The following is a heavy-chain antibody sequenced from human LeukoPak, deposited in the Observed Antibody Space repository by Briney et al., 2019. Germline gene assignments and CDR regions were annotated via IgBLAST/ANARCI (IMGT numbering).Heavy chain of an antibody. CDR2: IYHSGST. V-gene: IGHV4-4*02. D-gene: IGHD6-13*01. CDR1: GGFISSSNW. CDR3: ARDRPGGSSLDY. J-gene: IGHJ4*02. Sequence: SETLSLTCAVSGGFISSSNWWSWVRQPPGKGLEWIGEIYHSGSTNYNPSLKSRVTISLETSKNQFSLNLSSVTAADTAVYYCARDRPGGSSLDYWGQGILVTVSS.